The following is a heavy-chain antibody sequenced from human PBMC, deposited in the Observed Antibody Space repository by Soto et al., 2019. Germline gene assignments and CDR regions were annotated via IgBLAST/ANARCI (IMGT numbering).Heavy chain of an antibody. V-gene: IGHV5-51*01. D-gene: IGHD1-1*01. CDR3: ARLRERFLFDY. J-gene: IGHJ4*02. Sequence: PGESLTISRKGSGYSFTSYWIGCVRQMPGKGLEWMGIIYPGDSDTRYSPSFQGQVTISADKSISTAYLKWSSLKASDTAMYYCARLRERFLFDYWGQGTLVTVAS. CDR2: IYPGDSDT. CDR1: GYSFTSYW.